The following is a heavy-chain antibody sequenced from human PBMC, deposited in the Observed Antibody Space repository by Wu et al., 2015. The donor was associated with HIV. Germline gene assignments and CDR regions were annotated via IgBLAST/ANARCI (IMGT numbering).Heavy chain of an antibody. CDR1: GYTFTGYY. J-gene: IGHJ3*02. V-gene: IGHV1-2*02. Sequence: QVQLVQSGAEVKKPGASVKVSCKASGYTFTGYYMHWVRQAPGQGLEWMGWINPNSGGTNYAQKFQGRVTMTRDTSISTAYMELSRLRSDDTAVYYCARGEAWFGELFHDAFDIWGQGTMVTVSS. CDR2: INPNSGGT. D-gene: IGHD3-10*01. CDR3: ARGEAWFGELFHDAFDI.